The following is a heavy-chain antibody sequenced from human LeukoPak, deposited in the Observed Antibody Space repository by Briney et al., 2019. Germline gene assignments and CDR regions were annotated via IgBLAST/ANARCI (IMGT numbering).Heavy chain of an antibody. CDR3: ARGLGGYNYYGMDV. D-gene: IGHD3-10*01. Sequence: GASVKVSCKASGGTFSSYAISWVRQAPGQGLEWMGGVIPIFGTANFAQKFQGRVTTTADESTSTAYMELSSLRSEDTAVHYCARGLGGYNYYGMDVWGQGTTVTVSS. CDR1: GGTFSSYA. CDR2: VIPIFGTA. V-gene: IGHV1-69*13. J-gene: IGHJ6*02.